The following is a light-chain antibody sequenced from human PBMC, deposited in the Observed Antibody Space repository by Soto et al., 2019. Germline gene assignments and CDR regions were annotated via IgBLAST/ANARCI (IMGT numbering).Light chain of an antibody. Sequence: DIQMTQSPSSLSASVGDRVTITCRASQSIGTYLSWYQQKAGKAPKLVIYNVFSLQSGVPSRFSGSRSGTDYTLTISSLQPEDFATYYCQQSSIAPRTFGQETKLEIK. CDR2: NVF. CDR1: QSIGTY. CDR3: QQSSIAPRT. J-gene: IGKJ2*01. V-gene: IGKV1-39*01.